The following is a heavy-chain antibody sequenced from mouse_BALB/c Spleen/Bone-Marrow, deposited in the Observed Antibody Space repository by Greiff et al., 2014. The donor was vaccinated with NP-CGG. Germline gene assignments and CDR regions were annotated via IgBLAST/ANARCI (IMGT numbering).Heavy chain of an antibody. J-gene: IGHJ2*01. Sequence: VKLQQSGPDLVKPGASVKVSCKASGYAFTSYNMYWVKQSRGKSLEWIGYIDPYNGGNYYNQKFKGKATLTVDKSSNTAYMHHNSLTTEDSTVFYFSASLGYGYFDDWAQGTTLTVSS. D-gene: IGHD3-1*01. CDR2: IDPYNGGN. CDR1: GYAFTSYN. CDR3: SASLGYGYFDD. V-gene: IGHV1S135*01.